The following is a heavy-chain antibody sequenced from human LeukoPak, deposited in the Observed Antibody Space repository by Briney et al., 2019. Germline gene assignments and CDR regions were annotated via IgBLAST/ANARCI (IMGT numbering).Heavy chain of an antibody. Sequence: SVKVSCKASGGTFSSYAISWVRQAPGQGLEWMGGIIPIFGTANYAQKFQGRVTITADESTSTAYMELSSLRSEDTAVYYCARSRSGYSYEHGAFEIWGQGTMVTVSS. CDR3: ARSRSGYSYEHGAFEI. V-gene: IGHV1-69*13. CDR2: IIPIFGTA. J-gene: IGHJ3*02. D-gene: IGHD5-18*01. CDR1: GGTFSSYA.